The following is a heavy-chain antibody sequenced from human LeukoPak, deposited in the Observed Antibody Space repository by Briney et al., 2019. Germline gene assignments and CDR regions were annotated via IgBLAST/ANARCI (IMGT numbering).Heavy chain of an antibody. Sequence: SETLSLTCTVSGGSISSYYWSWIRQPAGKGLEWIGRIYTSGSTNYNPSPKSRVTMSVDTSKNQFSLKLSSVTAADTAVYYCARDWAWLGFLEPYWFDPWGQGTLVTVSS. CDR3: ARDWAWLGFLEPYWFDP. J-gene: IGHJ5*02. CDR1: GGSISSYY. V-gene: IGHV4-4*07. D-gene: IGHD3-3*01. CDR2: IYTSGST.